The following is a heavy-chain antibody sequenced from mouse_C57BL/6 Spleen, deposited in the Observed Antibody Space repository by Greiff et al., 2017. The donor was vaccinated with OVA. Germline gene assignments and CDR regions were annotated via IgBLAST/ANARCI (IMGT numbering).Heavy chain of an antibody. D-gene: IGHD2-4*01. V-gene: IGHV1-58*01. J-gene: IGHJ4*01. Sequence: VQLQQSGAELVRPGSSVKMSCKTSGYTFTSYGINWVKQRPGQGLEWIGYIYIGNGYTEYNEKFKGKATLTSVTSYSTAYMQIISLTSEDSAIFFCARRDSYDYPYYYAMDYWGQGTSVTVSS. CDR1: GYTFTSYG. CDR2: IYIGNGYT. CDR3: ARRDSYDYPYYYAMDY.